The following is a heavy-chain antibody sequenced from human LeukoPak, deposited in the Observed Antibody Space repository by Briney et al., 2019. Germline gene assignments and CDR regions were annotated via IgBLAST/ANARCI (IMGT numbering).Heavy chain of an antibody. CDR1: RFSFSSYG. J-gene: IGHJ4*02. CDR2: IRYDGSNE. CDR3: AKAPVTSCRGAYCYPFDS. Sequence: TGGSLRLSCAASRFSFSSYGMNWVRQAPGKGLEWVAFIRYDGSNEFYADSVRGRFTISRDNSKNTLYLQMNSLRAEDAAVYFCAKAPVTSCRGAYCYPFDSWGQGTLVTVSS. D-gene: IGHD2-21*01. V-gene: IGHV3-30*02.